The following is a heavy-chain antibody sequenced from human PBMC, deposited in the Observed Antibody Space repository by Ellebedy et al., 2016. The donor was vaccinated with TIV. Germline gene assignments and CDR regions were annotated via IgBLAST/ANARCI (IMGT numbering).Heavy chain of an antibody. Sequence: GESLKISCAASGFTFSSYAMSWVRQAPGKGLEWVSAISGSGGSTYYADSVKGRFTISRDNSKNTLYLQMNSLRAEDTAVYYCASDRHVLRFLEWFNTQNFDYWGQGTLVTVSS. CDR1: GFTFSSYA. D-gene: IGHD3-3*01. CDR3: ASDRHVLRFLEWFNTQNFDY. CDR2: ISGSGGST. V-gene: IGHV3-23*01. J-gene: IGHJ4*02.